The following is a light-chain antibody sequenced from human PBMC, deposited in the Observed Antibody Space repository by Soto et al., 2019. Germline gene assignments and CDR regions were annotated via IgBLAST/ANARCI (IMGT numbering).Light chain of an antibody. V-gene: IGLV2-14*01. J-gene: IGLJ2*01. CDR1: GSAIGGYNY. Sequence: QSALPQPASVSGSPGQSITISCTGTGSAIGGYNYVSWYQHHPGKAPNLIIYEVTTRPSGLSSRFSGSKSGNTASLTVAGLQAEDEGDEYCSAFTSSSTVLFGGGTKLT. CDR3: SAFTSSSTVL. CDR2: EVT.